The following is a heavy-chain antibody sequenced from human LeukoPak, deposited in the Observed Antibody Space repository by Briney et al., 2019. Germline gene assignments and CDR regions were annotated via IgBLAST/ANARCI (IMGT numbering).Heavy chain of an antibody. Sequence: SQTLSLTCTVSGVSISSGDYYWRWFRQPPGKGLEWNGYIYHSGSGSTYYNPSLKSRVTISIDKSKNQFSLKLYSVTAADTAVYYCARINDFWSGPTLDVWGQGTTVTVSS. V-gene: IGHV4-30-4*01. CDR2: IYHSGSGST. D-gene: IGHD3-3*01. J-gene: IGHJ6*02. CDR3: ARINDFWSGPTLDV. CDR1: GVSISSGDYY.